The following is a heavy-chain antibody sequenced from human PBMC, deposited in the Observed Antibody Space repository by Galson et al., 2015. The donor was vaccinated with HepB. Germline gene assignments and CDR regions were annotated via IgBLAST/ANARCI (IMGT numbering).Heavy chain of an antibody. Sequence: PALVKPTQTLTLTCTFSGFSFTPTGVGVSWFRQPPGKALEWLALIHWGADKRYSPSLKSRLTITKDTSKNQVVLTMTNMDPVDTATYYCAHRRTGDWFDPWGQGTLVTVSS. CDR1: GFSFTPTGVG. V-gene: IGHV2-5*02. CDR2: IHWGADK. CDR3: AHRRTGDWFDP. J-gene: IGHJ5*02.